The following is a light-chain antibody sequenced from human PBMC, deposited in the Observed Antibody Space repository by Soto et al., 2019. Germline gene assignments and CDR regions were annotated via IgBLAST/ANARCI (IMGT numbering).Light chain of an antibody. CDR2: GAS. J-gene: IGKJ5*01. CDR1: QSVSSS. Sequence: ILLTQSPCILALSPGERATLSCRASQSVSSSLAWYQQKPGQAPRLLIYGASSRAAGIPDRLSGSGSGTDFTLTISRLEPEDFEIYYCQQYGSYPITFGQGTRLEIK. CDR3: QQYGSYPIT. V-gene: IGKV3-20*01.